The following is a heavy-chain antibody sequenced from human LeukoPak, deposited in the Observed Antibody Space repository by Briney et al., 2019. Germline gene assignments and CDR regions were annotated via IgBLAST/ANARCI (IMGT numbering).Heavy chain of an antibody. CDR2: ISSGGSYI. D-gene: IGHD6-13*01. CDR1: GFTFSSYN. Sequence: GGSLRLSCAASGFTFSSYNMNWVRQAPGKGLEWVSSISSGGSYIYYADSVKGRFTISRDNTKNSLYLQMNSLRAEDTAVYLCAREFIGSWYWDSWGQGTLVTVSS. CDR3: AREFIGSWYWDS. V-gene: IGHV3-21*01. J-gene: IGHJ4*02.